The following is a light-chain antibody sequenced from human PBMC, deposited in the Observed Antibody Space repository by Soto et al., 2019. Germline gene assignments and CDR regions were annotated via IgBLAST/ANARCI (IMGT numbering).Light chain of an antibody. V-gene: IGLV1-44*01. CDR2: SSN. J-gene: IGLJ2*01. Sequence: QSVLTQPPSASGTPGQRVTISCSGSSSNIGSNSVNWYQQLPGTAPKLLMFSSNQRPSGVPDRFSGSKSCTSASLAIRGLQSEDEADYYCAAWDDSLNGVVFGGGTKVTVL. CDR1: SSNIGSNS. CDR3: AAWDDSLNGVV.